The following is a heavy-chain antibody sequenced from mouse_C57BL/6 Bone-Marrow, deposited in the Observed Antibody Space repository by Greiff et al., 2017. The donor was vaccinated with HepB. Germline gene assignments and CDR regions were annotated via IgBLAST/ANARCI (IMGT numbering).Heavy chain of an antibody. CDR2: IDPSDSYT. CDR1: GYTFTSYW. Sequence: QVQLQQPGAELVKPGASVKLSCKASGYTFTSYWMQWVKQRPGQGLEWIGEIDPSDSYTNYNQKFKGKATLTVDTSSSTAYMQLSSLTSEDSAVYDCARDCGGYWGQGTSVTVSS. J-gene: IGHJ4*01. V-gene: IGHV1-50*01. CDR3: ARDCGGY.